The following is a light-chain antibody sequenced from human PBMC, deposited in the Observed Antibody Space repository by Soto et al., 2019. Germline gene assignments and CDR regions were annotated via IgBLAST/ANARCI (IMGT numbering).Light chain of an antibody. CDR1: SSDIGSYNY. V-gene: IGLV2-14*01. J-gene: IGLJ2*01. CDR2: EVR. Sequence: QSALTQPASVSGSPGQSITISCTGTSSDIGSYNYVAWYQQFPGKTPKLIIYEVRNRPSGVSFRFSGSKSGNTASLTVSGLQAEDEADYYCSSYAGSNNRVVFGGGTQLTVL. CDR3: SSYAGSNNRVV.